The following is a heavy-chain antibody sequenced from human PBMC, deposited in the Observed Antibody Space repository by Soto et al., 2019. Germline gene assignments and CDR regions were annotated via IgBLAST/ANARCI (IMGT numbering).Heavy chain of an antibody. CDR2: ISGSGGST. J-gene: IGHJ5*02. CDR1: GFTFSSYA. Sequence: GGSLRLSCAASGFTFSSYAMSWVRQAPGKGLEWVSAISGSGGSTYYADSVKGRFTISRDNSKNTLYLQMNSLRAEDTAVYYCAKDQAGPFKAAYWFDPWGQGTLVTVSS. D-gene: IGHD6-13*01. CDR3: AKDQAGPFKAAYWFDP. V-gene: IGHV3-23*01.